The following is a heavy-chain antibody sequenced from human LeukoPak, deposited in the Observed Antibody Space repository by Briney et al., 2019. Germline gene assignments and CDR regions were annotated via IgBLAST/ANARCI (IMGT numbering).Heavy chain of an antibody. V-gene: IGHV1-24*01. CDR3: ASPSIAARSFDY. CDR2: FDPEDGET. CDR1: GYTLTELS. D-gene: IGHD6-6*01. Sequence: ASVKVSCKVSGYTLTELSMHWVRQAPGKGLEWMGGFDPEDGETIYAQKFQGRVTMTEDTSTDTAYMELSSLRSEDTAVYYCASPSIAARSFDYWGQGTLVTVSS. J-gene: IGHJ4*02.